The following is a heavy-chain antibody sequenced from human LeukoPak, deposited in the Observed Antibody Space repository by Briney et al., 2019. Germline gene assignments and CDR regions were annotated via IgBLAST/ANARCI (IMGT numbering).Heavy chain of an antibody. Sequence: SETLSLTCTVSGGSISSSSYYWGWICQPPGKGLEWIGSIYYSGSTYYNPSLKSRVTISVDTSKNQLSLKLSSVTAADTAVYYCARDFGSSGPPEPYYFDYWGQGTLVTVSS. CDR1: GGSISSSSYY. CDR2: IYYSGST. CDR3: ARDFGSSGPPEPYYFDY. J-gene: IGHJ4*02. V-gene: IGHV4-39*07. D-gene: IGHD6-19*01.